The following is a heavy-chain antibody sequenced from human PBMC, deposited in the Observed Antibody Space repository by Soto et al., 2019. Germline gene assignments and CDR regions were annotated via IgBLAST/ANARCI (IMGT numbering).Heavy chain of an antibody. V-gene: IGHV3-23*01. CDR3: AKDRGGRAIFGVVIIDGMDV. CDR1: GFTFSSYT. CDR2: ITSSGGTT. J-gene: IGHJ6*02. Sequence: EVQLLESGGGLVPPGGSLRLSCAASGFTFSSYTMNWVRQAPGKGLEWVSAITSSGGTTYYADSVKGRFTVSRDNSENTLYLQMNSLRAEDTAVYYCAKDRGGRAIFGVVIIDGMDVWGQGTTVTVSS. D-gene: IGHD3-3*01.